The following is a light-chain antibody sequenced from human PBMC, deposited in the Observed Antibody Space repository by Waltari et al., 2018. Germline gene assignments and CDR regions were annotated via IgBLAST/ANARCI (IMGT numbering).Light chain of an antibody. CDR3: QVWHAAIDPGV. J-gene: IGLJ1*01. V-gene: IGLV3-21*04. CDR1: NIGSYS. CDR2: YDS. Sequence: SYVLTQPPSVSVAPGETARITCGGDNIGSYSVHWYQQKPGQAPVLVIFYDSDRPSGMPGRFSGSNSGNTATLTITRVEAGDEANYYCQVWHAAIDPGVFGTGTEVSVL.